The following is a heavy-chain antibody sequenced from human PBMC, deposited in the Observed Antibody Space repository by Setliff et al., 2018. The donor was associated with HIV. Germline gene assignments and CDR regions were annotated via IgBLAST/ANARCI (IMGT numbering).Heavy chain of an antibody. CDR3: ARHLSGNFWSDFDAFDI. D-gene: IGHD3-3*01. Sequence: HGESLKISCKGSGYSFTSYWIAWVRQMPGKGLEWMGIIYPGDSDTRYSPSFQGQVTISADKSISTAYLQWSSLKASDTAIYYCARHLSGNFWSDFDAFDIWGQGTMVTVSS. J-gene: IGHJ3*02. V-gene: IGHV5-51*01. CDR1: GYSFTSYW. CDR2: IYPGDSDT.